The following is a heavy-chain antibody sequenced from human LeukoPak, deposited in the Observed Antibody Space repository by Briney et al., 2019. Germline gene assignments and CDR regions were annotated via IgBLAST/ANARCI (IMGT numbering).Heavy chain of an antibody. Sequence: GRSLRLSCAASGFTFSDCYMAWIRQAPGKGLNWVSYISGSGTITYYADSLKGRFTISRDNAKNSLFLQMDSLRAEDTAAYYCVRILEGYSYYMDAWGKGTTVIVSS. V-gene: IGHV3-11*04. CDR2: ISGSGTIT. CDR1: GFTFSDCY. CDR3: VRILEGYSYYMDA. J-gene: IGHJ6*03.